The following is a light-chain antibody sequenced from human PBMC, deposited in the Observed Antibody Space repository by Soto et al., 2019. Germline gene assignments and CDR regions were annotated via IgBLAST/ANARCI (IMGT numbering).Light chain of an antibody. J-gene: IGLJ1*01. V-gene: IGLV1-40*01. Sequence: QSVLTQPPSVSGAPGQRVTISCTGRSSNIGAGYDVHWYQQLPGTAPKLLIYGNSNRPSGVPDRFSGSKSGTSASLAITGFQAEDEADYYCQSYDSSLSGYVFGTGTKVTVL. CDR2: GNS. CDR1: SSNIGAGYD. CDR3: QSYDSSLSGYV.